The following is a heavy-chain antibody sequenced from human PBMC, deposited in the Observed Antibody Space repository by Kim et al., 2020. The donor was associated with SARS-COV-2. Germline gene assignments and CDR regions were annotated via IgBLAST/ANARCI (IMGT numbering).Heavy chain of an antibody. V-gene: IGHV1-24*01. CDR3: ATASRYSSSWNGGPPLYGMDV. D-gene: IGHD6-13*01. CDR2: FDPEDGET. Sequence: ASVKVSCKVSGYTLTELSMHWVRQAPGKGLEWMGGFDPEDGETIYAQKFQGRVTMTEDTSTDTAYMELSSLRSEDTAVYYCATASRYSSSWNGGPPLYGMDVWGQGTTVTVSS. CDR1: GYTLTELS. J-gene: IGHJ6*02.